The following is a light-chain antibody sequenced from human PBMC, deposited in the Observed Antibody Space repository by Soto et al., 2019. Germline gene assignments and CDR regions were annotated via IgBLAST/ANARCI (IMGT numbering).Light chain of an antibody. CDR2: ADS. V-gene: IGKV3-11*02. CDR3: QQRYNWPIT. J-gene: IGKJ5*01. Sequence: EIVLTQSPATLPLSTRERATLSCRASQSISGYLGWYQQKPGQAPRLLIYADSNRATGIPARFSGSGSGRDFTLTISSLEPEDFSVYYCQQRYNWPITFGQGTRLEIK. CDR1: QSISGY.